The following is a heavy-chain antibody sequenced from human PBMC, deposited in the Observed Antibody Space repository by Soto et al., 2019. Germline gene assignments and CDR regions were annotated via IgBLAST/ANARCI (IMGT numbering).Heavy chain of an antibody. CDR3: ARGRTVVKKKDAFDI. CDR2: IYYSGST. D-gene: IGHD2-15*01. V-gene: IGHV4-30-4*01. J-gene: IGHJ3*02. CDR1: GGSISSGDFC. Sequence: PSETLSLTCTVSGGSISSGDFCWSWIRQPPGKGLEWIGYIYYSGSTYYNPSLTSRVTISVDTSKNQFSLKLSSVTAADTAVYYCARGRTVVKKKDAFDIWGQGTMVTVSS.